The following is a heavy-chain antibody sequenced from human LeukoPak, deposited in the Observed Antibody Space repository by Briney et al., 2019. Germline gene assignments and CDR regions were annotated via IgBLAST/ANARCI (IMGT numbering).Heavy chain of an antibody. CDR1: GFTFGDYA. CDR2: IRTKAYGGTT. Sequence: PGRSLRLSCTTSGFTFGDYAMSSVRQAPGKGLEWVGLIRTKAYGGTTQYAASVQGRFIISRDDSKSIAYLQMNSLKIEDTAVYYCSSHRLGPVHDYHYGMDGWGQGTTVTVSS. CDR3: SSHRLGPVHDYHYGMDG. J-gene: IGHJ6*02. D-gene: IGHD4-11*01. V-gene: IGHV3-49*04.